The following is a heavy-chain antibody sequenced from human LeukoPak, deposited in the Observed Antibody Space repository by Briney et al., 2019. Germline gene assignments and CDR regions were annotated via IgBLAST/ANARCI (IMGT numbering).Heavy chain of an antibody. CDR3: ARLLWGSPGP. CDR2: IYHSGST. J-gene: IGHJ5*02. Sequence: SETLSLTCAVSGDSISSHNWWSWVRQSPGKGLEWIGEIYHSGSTYYNPSLKSRVTISVDTSKNQFSLKLSSVTAADTAVYYCARLLWGSPGPWGQGTLVTVSS. V-gene: IGHV4-4*02. D-gene: IGHD3-16*01. CDR1: GDSISSHNW.